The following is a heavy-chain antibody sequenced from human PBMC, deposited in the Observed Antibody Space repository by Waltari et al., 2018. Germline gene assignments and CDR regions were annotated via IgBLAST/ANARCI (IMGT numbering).Heavy chain of an antibody. CDR3: VRDDDGGMGAV. D-gene: IGHD3-16*01. J-gene: IGHJ6*02. Sequence: EVQLVESGGGLVQPGGSLRPSCAASGFTLSKFWMSWVRQAPGKGLEWVANIYQDGSVTNYVDSVKGRFTTSRDNARNSLYLQMNSLRADDKAVYYCVRDDDGGMGAVWGQGTTVTVSS. CDR1: GFTLSKFW. V-gene: IGHV3-7*01. CDR2: IYQDGSVT.